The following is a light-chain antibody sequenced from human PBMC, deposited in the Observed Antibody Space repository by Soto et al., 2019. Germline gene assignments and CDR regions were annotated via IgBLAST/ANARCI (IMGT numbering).Light chain of an antibody. J-gene: IGKJ4*01. V-gene: IGKV3-15*01. CDR2: RSS. Sequence: EIVMTQSPATLSVSQGETATLSCRASNSINSNLAWYQQKPGQAPRLLIYRSSIRATGVPARFSGSGSGTEFTLTISSLQSEDFAVFYCQQYREWPLTFGGGTNVKLK. CDR1: NSINSN. CDR3: QQYREWPLT.